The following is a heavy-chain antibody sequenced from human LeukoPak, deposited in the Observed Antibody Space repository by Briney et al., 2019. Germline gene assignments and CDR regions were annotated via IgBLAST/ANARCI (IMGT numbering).Heavy chain of an antibody. V-gene: IGHV1-69*05. D-gene: IGHD6-6*01. CDR2: IIPIFGTA. CDR3: ARVGAARPHYYYYYYMDV. CDR1: GGTFSSYA. Sequence: ASVRLSCEASGGTFSSYAISWVREAPGKGLVWMRGIIPIFGTANYAQKFQGRVTTTTDESTSTAYMELSSLRSEDTAVYYCARVGAARPHYYYYYYMDVWGKGTTVTVSS. J-gene: IGHJ6*03.